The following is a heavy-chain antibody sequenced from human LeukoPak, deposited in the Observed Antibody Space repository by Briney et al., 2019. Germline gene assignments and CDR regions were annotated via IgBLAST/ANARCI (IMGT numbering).Heavy chain of an antibody. Sequence: ASVKVSCKASGYTFTSYDINWVRQAPGQGLEWMGWMNPNCGNTGYAQKFQGRVTITRDTSISTAYMELSSLRSEDTAVYYCATRLGYSYVNAFDIWGQGTMVTVSS. CDR2: MNPNCGNT. V-gene: IGHV1-8*01. CDR3: ATRLGYSYVNAFDI. D-gene: IGHD5-18*01. J-gene: IGHJ3*02. CDR1: GYTFTSYD.